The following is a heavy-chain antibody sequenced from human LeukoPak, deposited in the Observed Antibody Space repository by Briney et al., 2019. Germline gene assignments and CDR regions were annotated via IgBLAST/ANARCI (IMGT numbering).Heavy chain of an antibody. D-gene: IGHD1-26*01. Sequence: PGRSLRLSCAASGFTFSSYAMHWVRQAPGKGLEWVAVISYDGSNKYYADSVKGRFTISRDNSKNTLYLQMNSLRAEDTAVYYCANFQTVGVKPFEHWGQGTLVTVSS. CDR3: ANFQTVGVKPFEH. CDR2: ISYDGSNK. J-gene: IGHJ5*02. CDR1: GFTFSSYA. V-gene: IGHV3-30-3*01.